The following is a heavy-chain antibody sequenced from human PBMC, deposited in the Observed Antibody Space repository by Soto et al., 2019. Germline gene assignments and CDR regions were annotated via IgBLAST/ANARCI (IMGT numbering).Heavy chain of an antibody. J-gene: IGHJ5*01. Sequence: LQLQESGPGLIKSSETLSLTCSVSGGSISDNNYHWAWIRQPPGKGLEVVASISCNGVPNYNPSLRTRVSIFADAPSVRFSLTMDSVTASDTALFFCAGQLRRKSAIGAQVMSWFDSWGHGILVTVSS. V-gene: IGHV4-39*01. CDR3: AGQLRRKSAIGAQVMSWFDS. CDR2: ISCNGVP. CDR1: GGSISDNNYH. D-gene: IGHD2-21*01.